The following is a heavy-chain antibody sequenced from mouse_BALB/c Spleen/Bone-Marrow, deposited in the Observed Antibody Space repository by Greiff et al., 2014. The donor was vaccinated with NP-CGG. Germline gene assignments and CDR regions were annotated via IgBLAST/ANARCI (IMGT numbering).Heavy chain of an antibody. J-gene: IGHJ4*01. CDR2: IDPANGNT. V-gene: IGHV14-3*02. CDR1: GFNIKDTY. CDR3: ARWEYYAMDY. D-gene: IGHD4-1*01. Sequence: VPLKPPGAELVKPGASVKVSCTASGFNIKDTYMHWVKQKPEQGLEWIGRIDPANGNTKYDPKFQGKATITSDTSSHTAYLQLSSLTSEDTAVYYCARWEYYAMDYWGQGTSVTVSS.